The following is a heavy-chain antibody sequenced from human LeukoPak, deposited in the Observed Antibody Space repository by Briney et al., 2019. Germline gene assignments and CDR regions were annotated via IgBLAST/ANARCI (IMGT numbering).Heavy chain of an antibody. CDR3: ARDKTDYYDSSGNSNWFDP. V-gene: IGHV4-30-2*01. D-gene: IGHD3-22*01. Sequence: PSQTLSLTCTVSGGSISSGGYYWSWIRQPPGKGLEWIGYIYHSGSTYYNPSLKSRVTISVDTSKNQFSLKLSSVTAADTAVYYCARDKTDYYDSSGNSNWFDPWGQGTLVTVSS. J-gene: IGHJ5*02. CDR2: IYHSGST. CDR1: GGSISSGGYY.